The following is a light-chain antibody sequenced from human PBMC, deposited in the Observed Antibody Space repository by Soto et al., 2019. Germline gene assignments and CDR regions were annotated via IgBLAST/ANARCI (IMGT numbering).Light chain of an antibody. CDR1: QSVFSW. J-gene: IGKJ1*01. Sequence: DIQLTQSPSTLSASVGDRVTITCRASQSVFSWLAWYQQKPGKAPKLLIYDASTLEGGVPSRFRGSGSGTEFTLTIGGLQPDDFATYHCQQSNSFSWSFGQGTKVEVK. CDR2: DAS. CDR3: QQSNSFSWS. V-gene: IGKV1-5*01.